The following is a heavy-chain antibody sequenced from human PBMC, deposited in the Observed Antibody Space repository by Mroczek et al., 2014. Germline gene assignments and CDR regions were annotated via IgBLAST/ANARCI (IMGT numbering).Heavy chain of an antibody. CDR3: AKDGIPMVRGVIPPTFDY. J-gene: IGHJ4*02. Sequence: ESGGGLVQPGGSLRLSCAASGFTFSSYAMSWVRQAPGKGLEWVSAISGSGGSTYYADSVKGRFTISRDNSKNTLYLQMNSLRAEDTAVYYCAKDGIPMVRGVIPPTFDYWGQGTLVTVSS. CDR1: GFTFSSYA. CDR2: ISGSGGST. D-gene: IGHD3-10*01. V-gene: IGHV3-23*01.